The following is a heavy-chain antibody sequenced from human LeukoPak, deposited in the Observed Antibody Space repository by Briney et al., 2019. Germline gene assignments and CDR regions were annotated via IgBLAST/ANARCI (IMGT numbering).Heavy chain of an antibody. V-gene: IGHV4-61*02. CDR2: IYTSGST. J-gene: IGHJ3*02. CDR1: GGSISSGSYY. CDR3: ARGPYSYDSSGAFDI. D-gene: IGHD3-22*01. Sequence: SQTLSLTCTVSGGSISSGSYYWSWIRQPAGKGLEWIGRIYTSGSTNYNPSLKSRVTISVDTSKNQFSLKLSSVTAADTPVYFCARGPYSYDSSGAFDIWGQGTMVTVSS.